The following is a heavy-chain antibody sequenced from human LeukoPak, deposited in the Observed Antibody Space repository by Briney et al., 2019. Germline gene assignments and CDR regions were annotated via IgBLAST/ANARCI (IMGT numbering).Heavy chain of an antibody. D-gene: IGHD4-17*01. CDR1: GFTFNTYD. CDR3: ARGSTVTTNPLFDY. Sequence: GGSLRLSCAAPGFTFNTYDMNWVRQAPGKGLEWASTIRSSSSNMYYADSVKGRFTISRDNAKNSLYLQMNSLRAEDTAVYYCARGSTVTTNPLFDYWGQGTLVTVSS. J-gene: IGHJ4*02. V-gene: IGHV3-21*01. CDR2: IRSSSSNM.